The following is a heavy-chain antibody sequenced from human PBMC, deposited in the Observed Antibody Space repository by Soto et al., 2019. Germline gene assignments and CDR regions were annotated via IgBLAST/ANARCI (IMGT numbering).Heavy chain of an antibody. CDR1: GYTFTTYY. D-gene: IGHD2-15*01. V-gene: IGHV1-46*01. CDR2: INPNGGST. CDR3: ARAGYCSGGTCFHGNCDY. J-gene: IGHJ4*02. Sequence: QVQLVQSGAEVKRPGASVKVSCKASGYTFTTYYMHWVRQAPGQGLEWLGIINPNGGSTTYAQKFQGRVTMTRDTSTSTVYLELSSRRSEDTAVYYCARAGYCSGGTCFHGNCDYWGQGPLVTVS.